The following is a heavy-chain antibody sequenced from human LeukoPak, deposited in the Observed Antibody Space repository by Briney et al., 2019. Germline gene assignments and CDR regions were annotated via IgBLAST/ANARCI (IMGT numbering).Heavy chain of an antibody. Sequence: GGSLRLSCAASGFTFSSYGMNWVRQAPGKGLEWVSGIRGNGVTTYYADSVKGRFTISRDNSKNTLYLQMNSLRAEDTAVYYCARGQFRLGYYGSSGFDYWGQGTLVTVSS. CDR1: GFTFSSYG. V-gene: IGHV3-23*01. D-gene: IGHD3-22*01. CDR2: IRGNGVTT. J-gene: IGHJ4*02. CDR3: ARGQFRLGYYGSSGFDY.